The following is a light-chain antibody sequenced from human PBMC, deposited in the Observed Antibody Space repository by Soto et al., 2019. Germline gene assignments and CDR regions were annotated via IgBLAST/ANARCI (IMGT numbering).Light chain of an antibody. V-gene: IGLV1-44*01. J-gene: IGLJ1*01. Sequence: QSVLAQPPSASGTPGQRVTISCSGSSSNIGSTTVNWYQQLPGAAPKLLIYSNNQRPSGGPDRFSGSKSDTSASLAISGLQSEDEAEYYCAAWDDSLNGYVFGYGTKLTVL. CDR2: SNN. CDR3: AAWDDSLNGYV. CDR1: SSNIGSTT.